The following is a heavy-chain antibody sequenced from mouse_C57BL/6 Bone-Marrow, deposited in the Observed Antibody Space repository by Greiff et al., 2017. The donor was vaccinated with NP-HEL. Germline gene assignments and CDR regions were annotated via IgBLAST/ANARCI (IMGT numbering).Heavy chain of an antibody. D-gene: IGHD2-3*01. CDR1: GYTFTSYW. CDR2: INPSNGGT. CDR3: ARYDGYYSAWFAY. V-gene: IGHV1-53*01. J-gene: IGHJ3*01. Sequence: QVQLQQPGTELVKPGASVKLSCKASGYTFTSYWMHWVKQRPGQGLEWIGNINPSNGGTNYNEKVKSKATLTVDKSSSTAYMQLSSLTSEDSAVYYSARYDGYYSAWFAYWGQGTLVTVSA.